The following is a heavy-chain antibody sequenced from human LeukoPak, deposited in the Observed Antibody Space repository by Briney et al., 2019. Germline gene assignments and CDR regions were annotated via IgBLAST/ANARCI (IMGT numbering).Heavy chain of an antibody. CDR1: GFTFSSYW. Sequence: GGSLRLSCAASGFTFSSYWMHWLRQAPGKGLVWVSRINSDGSSITYADSVQGRFTISRDNAKNTLYLQVNSLRDEDTAVYYCARSLLFRATGSGPYWYFDLWGRGTLVTVSS. J-gene: IGHJ2*01. V-gene: IGHV3-74*01. D-gene: IGHD3-10*01. CDR2: INSDGSSI. CDR3: ARSLLFRATGSGPYWYFDL.